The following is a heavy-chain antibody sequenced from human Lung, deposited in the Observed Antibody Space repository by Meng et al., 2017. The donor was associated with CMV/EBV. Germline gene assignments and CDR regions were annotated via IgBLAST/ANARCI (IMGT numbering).Heavy chain of an antibody. CDR1: GYTFARYG. Sequence: SGAEGDEPGGSVGVSCGVSGYTFARYGNSWVRQAPGQSLVWRGWFVNNVDTYTAQKFQGRVTMTTDTHTSTAFMELRSLRSDDTAVYYCARGTPGRSYSDYWGQGTLVTVSS. CDR3: ARGTPGRSYSDY. J-gene: IGHJ4*02. V-gene: IGHV1-18*01. CDR2: FVNNVDT. D-gene: IGHD3-10*01.